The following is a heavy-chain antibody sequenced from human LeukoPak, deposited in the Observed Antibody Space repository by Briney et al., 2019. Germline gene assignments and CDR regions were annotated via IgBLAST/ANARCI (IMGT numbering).Heavy chain of an antibody. CDR1: GYTLTELS. Sequence: ASVKVSCKVSGYTLTELSMHWVRQAHGKGLEWMGGFDPEDGETIYAQKFQGRVTMTEDTSTDTAYMELSSLRSEDTAVYYCATDDAMVRGVGDYGMDVWGKGTTVTVSS. CDR3: ATDDAMVRGVGDYGMDV. J-gene: IGHJ6*04. CDR2: FDPEDGET. V-gene: IGHV1-24*01. D-gene: IGHD3-10*01.